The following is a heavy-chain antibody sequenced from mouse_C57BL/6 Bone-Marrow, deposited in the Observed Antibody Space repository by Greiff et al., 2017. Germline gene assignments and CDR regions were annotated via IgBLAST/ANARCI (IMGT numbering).Heavy chain of an antibody. D-gene: IGHD1-1*01. V-gene: IGHV1-81*01. CDR1: GYTFTSYG. J-gene: IGHJ2*01. CDR2: IYPRSGNT. CDR3: ARWVTTVVATDY. Sequence: QVQLQQSGAELARPGASVKLSCKASGYTFTSYGISWVKQRTGQGLEWIGEIYPRSGNTYYNEKFKGKATLTADKSSSTAYMELRSLTSEDSAVDFCARWVTTVVATDYWGQGTTLTVSS.